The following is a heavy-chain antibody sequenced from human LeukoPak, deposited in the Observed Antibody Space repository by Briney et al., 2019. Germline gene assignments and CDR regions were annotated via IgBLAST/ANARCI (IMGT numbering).Heavy chain of an antibody. J-gene: IGHJ4*02. CDR2: IYYSGST. CDR3: ARVIAGIAAAGTLYFDY. Sequence: SETLSLTCTVSGGSISSSSYYWGWIRQPPGKGLEWIGSIYYSGSTYYNPSLKSRVTISVDTSKNQFSLKLSSVTAADTAVYHCARVIAGIAAAGTLYFDYWGQGTLVTVSS. CDR1: GGSISSSSYY. V-gene: IGHV4-39*07. D-gene: IGHD6-13*01.